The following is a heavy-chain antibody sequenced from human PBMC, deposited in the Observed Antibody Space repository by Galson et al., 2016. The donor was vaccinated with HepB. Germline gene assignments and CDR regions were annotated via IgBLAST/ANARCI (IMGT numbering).Heavy chain of an antibody. V-gene: IGHV3-74*01. CDR1: GLIFGNYW. Sequence: SLRLSCAASGLIFGNYWMHWVRQAPGKGLVWVSRLNGNGRNTAYADSVKGRFTASRDNAKNTLYLQMNSLRAEDTAVYYCAKEGCGGGNCYLDFGGQGTLVTVSS. J-gene: IGHJ4*02. CDR2: LNGNGRNT. D-gene: IGHD2-15*01. CDR3: AKEGCGGGNCYLDF.